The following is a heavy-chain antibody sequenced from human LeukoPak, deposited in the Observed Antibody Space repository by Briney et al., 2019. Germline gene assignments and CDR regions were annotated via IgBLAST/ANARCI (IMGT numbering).Heavy chain of an antibody. CDR2: IYPGDSDT. Sequence: GESLKISCKGSGYSFTNYWIGWVRQMPGKGLEWMAIIYPGDSDTRYSPSFQGQVTISADKSISTAYLQWSSLKASDTAMYYCARHTAIAAAATDAFDIWGQGTMVTVSS. D-gene: IGHD6-13*01. CDR3: ARHTAIAAAATDAFDI. V-gene: IGHV5-51*01. J-gene: IGHJ3*02. CDR1: GYSFTNYW.